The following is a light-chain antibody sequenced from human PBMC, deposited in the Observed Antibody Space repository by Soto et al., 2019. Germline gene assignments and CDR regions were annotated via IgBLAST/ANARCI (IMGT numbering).Light chain of an antibody. CDR2: GVY. V-gene: IGKV3D-15*01. J-gene: IGKJ1*01. Sequence: EIVMTQSPTILSVSPGERATLSCRASQSVSSNLAWYQQKPGQAPRLLIYGVYTRAPGIPARFSGSGSGTEFTLTISSLQSEDFATYYCQQSYSTLWTFGQGTKVEIK. CDR3: QQSYSTLWT. CDR1: QSVSSN.